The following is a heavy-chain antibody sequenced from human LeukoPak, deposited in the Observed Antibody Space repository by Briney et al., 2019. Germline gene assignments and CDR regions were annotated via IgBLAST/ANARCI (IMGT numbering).Heavy chain of an antibody. V-gene: IGHV3-23*01. D-gene: IGHD3-22*01. CDR1: GFTFSSYA. CDR3: AKGSYYDSSGSYYFDY. Sequence: GGSLRLSCAASGFTFSSYAMSWVRQAPGKGLEWVSGISGSGDNTYYADSVKGRFTISRDNSKNTLYVQVNSLGTEDTAAYYCAKGSYYDSSGSYYFDYWGQGTLVTVSS. J-gene: IGHJ4*02. CDR2: ISGSGDNT.